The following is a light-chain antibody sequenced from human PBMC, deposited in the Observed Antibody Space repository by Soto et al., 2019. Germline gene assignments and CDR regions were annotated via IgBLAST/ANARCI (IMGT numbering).Light chain of an antibody. J-gene: IGKJ1*01. V-gene: IGKV1-39*01. CDR3: QPSYSTPRT. Sequence: PSSLSASVGDRVTITCRASQSISNYLNWYQQKPGKAPKLLIYAASTLQSGVPSRFSGSGSGTDFTLSIGSLQPEDFATYYGQPSYSTPRTSGQVTKV. CDR1: QSISNY. CDR2: AAS.